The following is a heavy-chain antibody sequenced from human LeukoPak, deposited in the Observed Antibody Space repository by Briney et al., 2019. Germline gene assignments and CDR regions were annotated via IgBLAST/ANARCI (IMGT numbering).Heavy chain of an antibody. D-gene: IGHD6-6*01. V-gene: IGHV4-4*07. Sequence: SETLSLTCTVSGGSISSYYWSWIRQPAGKGLEWIGRIHTSGNTDYNPSLESRVTMSVDTSKNQFSLKLSSVTAADTAVYYCAGEGSMTARPFVSIDYWGQGTLVTVSS. CDR3: AGEGSMTARPFVSIDY. CDR1: GGSISSYY. J-gene: IGHJ4*02. CDR2: IHTSGNT.